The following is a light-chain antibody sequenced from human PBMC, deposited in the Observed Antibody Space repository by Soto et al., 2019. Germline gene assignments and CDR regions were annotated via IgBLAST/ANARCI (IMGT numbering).Light chain of an antibody. CDR2: TAS. Sequence: DIRMTQSPSTLYASVGDRVTMXCRASQSISIWLAWYQQKPGKAPKILIYTASSLESGVQSRLSGSGSGKEFTLNISSLQPDDFATYYCQQYSTYTPRTFGQGTKVDIK. J-gene: IGKJ1*01. CDR3: QQYSTYTPRT. CDR1: QSISIW. V-gene: IGKV1-5*03.